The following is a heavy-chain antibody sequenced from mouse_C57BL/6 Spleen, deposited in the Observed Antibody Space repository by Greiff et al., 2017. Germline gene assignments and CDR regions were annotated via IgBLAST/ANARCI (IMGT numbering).Heavy chain of an antibody. CDR3: ARPLRGNAMDY. CDR1: GYTFTDYY. CDR2: INPNNGGT. D-gene: IGHD1-1*01. Sequence: VQLQQSGPELVKPGASVKISCKASGYTFTDYYMNWVKQSHGKSLEWIGDINPNNGGTSYNQKFKGKATLTVDKSSSTAYMELRSLTSEYSAVYYCARPLRGNAMDYWGQGTSVTVSS. V-gene: IGHV1-26*01. J-gene: IGHJ4*01.